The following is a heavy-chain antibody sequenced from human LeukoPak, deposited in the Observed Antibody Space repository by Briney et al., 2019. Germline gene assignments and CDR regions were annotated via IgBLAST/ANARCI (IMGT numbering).Heavy chain of an antibody. CDR3: ATDILARGSGTLLTFDA. V-gene: IGHV1-24*01. D-gene: IGHD3-10*01. CDR2: SDPEDGET. Sequence: ASVKVSCKVPGYTLSELSMHWVRQAPAKGLEWMGGSDPEDGETIYAQKFQGRVTMTEDTSTDTAYMELSSLRSEDTAVYYCATDILARGSGTLLTFDAWGQGTLVTVFS. J-gene: IGHJ4*02. CDR1: GYTLSELS.